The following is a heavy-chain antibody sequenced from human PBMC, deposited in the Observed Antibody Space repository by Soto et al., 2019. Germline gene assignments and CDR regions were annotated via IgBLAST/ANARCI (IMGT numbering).Heavy chain of an antibody. CDR3: ARTGSGGEVQFDP. D-gene: IGHD3-10*01. CDR1: GFTFSSYS. Sequence: GGSLRLSCAASGFTFSSYSMNWVRQAPGKGLEWVSSISSSSSYIYYADSVKSRFTISRDNAKNSLYLQMNSLRAEDTAVYYCARTGSGGEVQFDPWGQGTLVTVSS. V-gene: IGHV3-21*01. J-gene: IGHJ5*02. CDR2: ISSSSSYI.